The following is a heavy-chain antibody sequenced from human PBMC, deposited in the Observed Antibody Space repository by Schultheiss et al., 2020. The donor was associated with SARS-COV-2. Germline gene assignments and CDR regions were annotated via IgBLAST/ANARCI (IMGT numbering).Heavy chain of an antibody. Sequence: GGSLRLSCAASGFSVTDNYMAWVRQAPGKGLEWVSVIFNAFSRYYADSVKGRFSISRDNSKNTLSLQMNSLRAEDTGEYYCASLGGAYDWERLRGDVWGQGTTVTVSS. J-gene: IGHJ6*02. CDR1: GFSVTDNY. CDR2: IFNAFSR. D-gene: IGHD5-12*01. V-gene: IGHV3-66*01. CDR3: ASLGGAYDWERLRGDV.